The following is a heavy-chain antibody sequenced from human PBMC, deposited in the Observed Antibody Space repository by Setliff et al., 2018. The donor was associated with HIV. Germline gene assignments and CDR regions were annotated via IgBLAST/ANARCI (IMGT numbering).Heavy chain of an antibody. V-gene: IGHV3-23*01. CDR2: ISGSGGST. J-gene: IGHJ4*02. D-gene: IGHD6-13*01. CDR3: AKNLFSSRWSPLDS. Sequence: GGSLRLSCAASGFTFSSYAMSWVRQAPGKGLEWVSAISGSGGSTYYADSVKGRFTISRDNSKNTLYLQMNSLRAEDTAVYYCAKNLFSSRWSPLDSWGQGTLVTVSS. CDR1: GFTFSSYA.